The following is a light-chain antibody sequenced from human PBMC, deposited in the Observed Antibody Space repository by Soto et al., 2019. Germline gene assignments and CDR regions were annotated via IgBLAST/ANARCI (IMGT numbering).Light chain of an antibody. Sequence: EIVLTQSPATLSLSPGERATLSCRASQSVSRYLAWYQQKPGQAPRLLIYGASTRATGIPARFSGSGSGTEFTLTISSLQSEDFAVYYCQHYNNWPLTFGGGTKV. J-gene: IGKJ4*01. CDR2: GAS. V-gene: IGKV3-15*01. CDR3: QHYNNWPLT. CDR1: QSVSRY.